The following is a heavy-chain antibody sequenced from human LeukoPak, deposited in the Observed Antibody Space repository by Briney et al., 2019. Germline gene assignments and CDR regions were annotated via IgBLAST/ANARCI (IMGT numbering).Heavy chain of an antibody. CDR3: ARGRWVGTTQAYYLDF. CDR2: IYPRDGST. J-gene: IGHJ4*02. Sequence: ASVKVSCKASGYTFTSNYIHWVRQAPGQGLEWMGMIYPRDGSTSYAQKFQGRVTIARDTSASTAYMELSSLTSEDTAVYYCARGRWVGTTQAYYLDFWGQGTLVTVSS. CDR1: GYTFTSNY. D-gene: IGHD1-26*01. V-gene: IGHV1-46*01.